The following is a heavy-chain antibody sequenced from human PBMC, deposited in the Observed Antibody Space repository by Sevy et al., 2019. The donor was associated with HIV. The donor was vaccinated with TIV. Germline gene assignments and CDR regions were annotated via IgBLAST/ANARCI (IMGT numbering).Heavy chain of an antibody. J-gene: IGHJ4*02. CDR3: ARDRRITGTSDY. V-gene: IGHV4-38-2*02. CDR2: IYHSGST. D-gene: IGHD1-20*01. Sequence: SETLSLTCTVSGYSISSGYYWGWIRQPPGKGLEWIGSIYHSGSTYYNPSLKSRVTISVDTSKNQISLKLSSVTAADTAVYYCARDRRITGTSDYWGQGTLVTVSS. CDR1: GYSISSGYY.